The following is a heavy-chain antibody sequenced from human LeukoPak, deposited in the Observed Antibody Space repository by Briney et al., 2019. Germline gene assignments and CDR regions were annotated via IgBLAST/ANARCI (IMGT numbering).Heavy chain of an antibody. J-gene: IGHJ4*02. CDR2: IYHSGST. CDR1: GYSISSGYY. V-gene: IGHV4-38-2*02. CDR3: ARERGSGSFIDY. D-gene: IGHD1-26*01. Sequence: SETLSLTCTVSGYSISSGYYWGWIRQPPGKGLEGIGSIYHSGSTYYNPSLKSRVTISVDTSKNQFSLKLSSVTAADTAVYYCARERGSGSFIDYWGQGTLVTVSS.